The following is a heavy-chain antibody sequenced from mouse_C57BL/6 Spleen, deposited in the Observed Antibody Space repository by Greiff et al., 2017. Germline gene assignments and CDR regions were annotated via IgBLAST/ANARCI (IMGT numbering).Heavy chain of an antibody. J-gene: IGHJ2*01. CDR2: IYPGDGDT. CDR3: ARKLEDYFDY. Sequence: QVQLKESGAELVKPGASVKISCKASGYAFSSYWMNWVKQRPGKGLEWIGQIYPGDGDTNYNGKFKGKATLTADKSSSTAYMQLSSLTSEDSAVYFCARKLEDYFDYWGQGTTLTVSS. D-gene: IGHD4-1*01. V-gene: IGHV1-80*01. CDR1: GYAFSSYW.